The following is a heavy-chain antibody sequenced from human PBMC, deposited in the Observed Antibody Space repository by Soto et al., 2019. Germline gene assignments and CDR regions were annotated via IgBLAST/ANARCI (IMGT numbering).Heavy chain of an antibody. CDR1: GFTFNSYA. D-gene: IGHD3-3*01. V-gene: IGHV3-23*01. Sequence: GGSLRLSCAASGFTFNSYAISWVRQAPGKGLEWISAISGSGISTFYADSVKGRFSISRDNSNNTLYLQLNSLRADDTAVYYCAKALQRGFFYYGMDVWGQGTTVTVSS. J-gene: IGHJ6*02. CDR3: AKALQRGFFYYGMDV. CDR2: ISGSGIST.